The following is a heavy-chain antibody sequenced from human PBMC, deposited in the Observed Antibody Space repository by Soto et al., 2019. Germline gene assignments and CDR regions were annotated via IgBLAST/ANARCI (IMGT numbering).Heavy chain of an antibody. CDR1: GSTFTSPT. CDR3: ARKEALELGAFDY. CDR2: ISGSGRST. D-gene: IGHD1-7*01. Sequence: GGSLRPSVEASGSTFTSPTMGWVRQAPGKGLEWVSAISGSGRSTYYADSVKGRFTISRDNSKNTLYLQMNSLRAEDTAVYYCARKEALELGAFDYWGQGTLVTVSS. J-gene: IGHJ4*02. V-gene: IGHV3-23*01.